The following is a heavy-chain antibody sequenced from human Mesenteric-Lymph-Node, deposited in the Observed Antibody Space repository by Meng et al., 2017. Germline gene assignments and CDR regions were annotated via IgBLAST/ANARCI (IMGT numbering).Heavy chain of an antibody. J-gene: IGHJ3*02. V-gene: IGHV5-51*01. Sequence: KVSCKGSGYSFTSYWIGWVRQMPGKGLEWMGVLFPRNSDTSYSPSFQGQVTISADKSITTAYLQWSSLKVSDTAMYYCARHPRNYHDGSGYYGDDTFDIWGQGTMVTVSS. CDR2: LFPRNSDT. CDR1: GYSFTSYW. D-gene: IGHD3-22*01. CDR3: ARHPRNYHDGSGYYGDDTFDI.